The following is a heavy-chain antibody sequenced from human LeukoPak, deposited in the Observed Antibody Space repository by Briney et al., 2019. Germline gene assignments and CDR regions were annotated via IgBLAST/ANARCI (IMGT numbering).Heavy chain of an antibody. Sequence: SETLSLTCAVYGGSFSGYYWSWIRQPPGKGLEWIGEINHSGSTNYNPSLKSRVTISVDTSKNQFSLKLSSVTAADTAVYFCARHPFATPFDYWGPGTLVTVSS. V-gene: IGHV4-34*01. CDR3: ARHPFATPFDY. D-gene: IGHD2-15*01. J-gene: IGHJ4*02. CDR2: INHSGST. CDR1: GGSFSGYY.